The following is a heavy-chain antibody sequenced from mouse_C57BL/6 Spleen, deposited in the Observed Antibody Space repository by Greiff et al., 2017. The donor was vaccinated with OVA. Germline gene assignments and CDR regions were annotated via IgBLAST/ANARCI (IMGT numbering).Heavy chain of an antibody. CDR1: GFSLTSYG. D-gene: IGHD3-3*01. V-gene: IGHV2-2*01. CDR3: ARRGDERHYDAMDY. CDR2: LWSGVST. Sequence: QVQLKESGPGLVQPSQSLSITCTVSGFSLTSYGVHWVRQSPGKGLEWLGVLWSGVSTDYPAAFISRLSISKDNSKSQVFFKMNSLQADDTAIYYWARRGDERHYDAMDYWGQGTSVTVSS. J-gene: IGHJ4*01.